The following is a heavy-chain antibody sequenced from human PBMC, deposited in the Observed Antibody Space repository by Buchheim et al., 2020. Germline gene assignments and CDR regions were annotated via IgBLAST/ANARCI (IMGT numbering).Heavy chain of an antibody. CDR1: GGSISSYY. D-gene: IGHD1-14*01. Sequence: QVQLQESGPGLVKPSETLSLTCTVSGGSISSYYWSWIRQPPGKGLEWIGYIYYSGSTNYNPSLKSRVTTSVDTSKNQFSLKLSSVTAADTAVYYCARLRAPPPSRQPGDYWGQGTL. V-gene: IGHV4-59*08. CDR2: IYYSGST. CDR3: ARLRAPPPSRQPGDY. J-gene: IGHJ4*02.